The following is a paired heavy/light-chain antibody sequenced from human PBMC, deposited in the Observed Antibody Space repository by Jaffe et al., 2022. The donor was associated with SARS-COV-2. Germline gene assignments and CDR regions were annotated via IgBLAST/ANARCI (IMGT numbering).Heavy chain of an antibody. J-gene: IGHJ3*02. CDR3: ARRAYGSRSYSDPFDI. Sequence: EVQLVESGGGLVQPGGSLRLSCVASGFTFSNYDIHWVRQVTGKGLEWVSAIGSDDETYYPGSVKGRFTISRENAKNSLYLQMNSLRAGDTAVYYCARRAYGSRSYSDPFDIWGQGTLVTVSS. CDR2: IGSDDET. V-gene: IGHV3-13*01. CDR1: GFTFSNYD. D-gene: IGHD3-10*01.
Light chain of an antibody. CDR1: SSNIGAGYD. J-gene: IGLJ2*01. CDR2: GNN. V-gene: IGLV1-40*01. Sequence: QSVLTQPPSVSGAPGQRVTIYCTGTSSNIGAGYDVHWYRQLPGTAPKLLISGNNNRPSGVPARFSASKSGTAASLAITGLQADDEADYFCQSYDSGLRGSVFGGGTRLTVL. CDR3: QSYDSGLRGSV.